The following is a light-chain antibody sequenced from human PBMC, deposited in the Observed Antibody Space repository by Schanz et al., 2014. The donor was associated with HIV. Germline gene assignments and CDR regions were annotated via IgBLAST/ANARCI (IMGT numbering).Light chain of an antibody. V-gene: IGLV2-14*03. CDR3: SSYTTSGSLV. CDR2: DVD. CDR1: SSDNGGYKY. Sequence: QSALTQPASVSGSPGQSITISCTGTSSDNGGYKYVSRYQHHPGKAPKLLIFDVDNRPSGVSHRFSAYKSGNTASLTISGLQADDEADYYCSSYTTSGSLVFGGGTKLTVL. J-gene: IGLJ3*02.